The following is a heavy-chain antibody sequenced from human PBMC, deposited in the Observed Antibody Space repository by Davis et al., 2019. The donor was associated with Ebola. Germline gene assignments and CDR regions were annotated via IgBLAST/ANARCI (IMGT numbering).Heavy chain of an antibody. CDR2: ISGSGGST. CDR3: ATYSG. V-gene: IGHV3-23*01. D-gene: IGHD5-12*01. Sequence: GESLKISCTASGFTFGDYAMSWVRQAPGKGLEWVSAISGSGGSTYYADSVKGRFTISRDNSKNTLYLQMNSLRAEDTAVYYCATYSGWGQGTLVTVSS. CDR1: GFTFGDYA. J-gene: IGHJ4*02.